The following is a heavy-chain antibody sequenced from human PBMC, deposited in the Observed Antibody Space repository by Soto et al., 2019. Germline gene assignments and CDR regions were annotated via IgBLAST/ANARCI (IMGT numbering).Heavy chain of an antibody. J-gene: IGHJ3*02. Sequence: EVQLLESGGGLVQPGGSLRLSCAASGFTFSSYAMSWVRQAPGKGLEWVSAISGSGGSTYYADSVKGRFTISRDNSKNTLYLQMNSLRAEDTAVYYCAKGPCDYGDYFDAFDIWGQGTMVTVSS. V-gene: IGHV3-23*01. CDR2: ISGSGGST. CDR1: GFTFSSYA. CDR3: AKGPCDYGDYFDAFDI. D-gene: IGHD4-17*01.